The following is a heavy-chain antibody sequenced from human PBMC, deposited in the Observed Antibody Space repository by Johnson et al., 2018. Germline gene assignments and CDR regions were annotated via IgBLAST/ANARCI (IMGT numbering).Heavy chain of an antibody. Sequence: VQLVESGGGLVKPGGSLRLSCAASGFTFSAYNMNWVRQGPGKGLEWVSSITSSSNFIYYADSVKGRFTIVRDNARNSLFLQMNSLRAEDTAVYYCAKAGYYDSSGYYYYFQHWGQGTLVTVSS. J-gene: IGHJ1*01. V-gene: IGHV3-21*01. CDR3: AKAGYYDSSGYYYYFQH. D-gene: IGHD3-22*01. CDR1: GFTFSAYN. CDR2: ITSSSNFI.